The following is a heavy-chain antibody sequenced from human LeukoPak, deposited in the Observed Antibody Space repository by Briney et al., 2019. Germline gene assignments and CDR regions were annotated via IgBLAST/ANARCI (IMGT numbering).Heavy chain of an antibody. CDR1: GFTFSSYA. CDR2: ISGSGGST. J-gene: IGHJ4*02. CDR3: ARAWGYYYGSGSYFDY. V-gene: IGHV3-23*01. Sequence: PGGSLRLSCAASGFTFSSYAMSWVRQAPGKGLEWVSAISGSGGSTYYADSVKGRFTISRDNSKNTLYLQMNSLRAEDTAVYYCARAWGYYYGSGSYFDYWGQGTLVTVSS. D-gene: IGHD3-10*01.